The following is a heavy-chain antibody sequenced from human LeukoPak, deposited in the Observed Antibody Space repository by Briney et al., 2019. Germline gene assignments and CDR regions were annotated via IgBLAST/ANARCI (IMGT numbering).Heavy chain of an antibody. CDR3: ARGLKRRYGCSSTSCYWFDP. CDR1: GYTFTSYD. Sequence: GSSVKVSCKASGYTFTSYDFNWVRQATGQGLEWMGWMNPKSGNTGYAQKFQGRVTMTRNTSISTAYMELSSLRSEDTAVYYCARGLKRRYGCSSTSCYWFDPWGQGTLVTVSS. D-gene: IGHD2-2*01. J-gene: IGHJ5*02. V-gene: IGHV1-8*01. CDR2: MNPKSGNT.